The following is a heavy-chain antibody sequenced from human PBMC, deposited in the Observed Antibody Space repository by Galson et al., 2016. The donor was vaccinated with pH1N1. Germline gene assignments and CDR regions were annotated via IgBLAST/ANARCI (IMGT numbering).Heavy chain of an antibody. CDR3: AHVFYGDYVDYFDY. J-gene: IGHJ4*02. CDR2: IYWDDDQ. D-gene: IGHD4-17*01. CDR1: GFSLSTSGVG. Sequence: PALVKPTQTLTLTCTFSGFSLSTSGVGVGWIRQPPGKALEWLALIYWDDDQRYSPSLKSRLTITKDTSKNQVVLTMTNMDPVDTATYYCAHVFYGDYVDYFDYWGQGTLVTVSS. V-gene: IGHV2-5*02.